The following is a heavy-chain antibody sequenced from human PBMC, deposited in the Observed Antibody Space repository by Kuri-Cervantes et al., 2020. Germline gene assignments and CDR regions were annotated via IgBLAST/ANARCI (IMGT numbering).Heavy chain of an antibody. CDR3: ARDRARGVGATTNPLYGMDV. V-gene: IGHV1-69*04. CDR2: IIPILGIA. J-gene: IGHJ6*02. D-gene: IGHD1-26*01. CDR1: GGTFSSYT. Sequence: SVKVSCKASGGTFSSYTISWVRQAPGQGLEWMGRIIPILGIANYAQKFQGRVTMTRDTSTSTVYMELSSLRSEDTAVYYCARDRARGVGATTNPLYGMDVWGQGTTVTVSS.